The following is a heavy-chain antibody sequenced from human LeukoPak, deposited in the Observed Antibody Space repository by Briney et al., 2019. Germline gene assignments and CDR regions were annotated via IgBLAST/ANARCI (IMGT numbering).Heavy chain of an antibody. CDR2: ISWNSGSI. D-gene: IGHD3-9*01. CDR1: GFTFDDYA. J-gene: IGHJ5*02. Sequence: GGSLRLSCAASGFTFDDYAMHWVRQAPGKGLEWVSGISWNSGSIGYADSVEGRFTISRDNAKNSPYLQMNSLRAEDTALYYCAASTDILTGYFWFDPWGQGTLVTVSS. V-gene: IGHV3-9*01. CDR3: AASTDILTGYFWFDP.